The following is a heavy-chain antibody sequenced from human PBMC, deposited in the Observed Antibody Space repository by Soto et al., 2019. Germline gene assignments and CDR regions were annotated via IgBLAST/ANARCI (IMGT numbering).Heavy chain of an antibody. J-gene: IGHJ4*02. D-gene: IGHD1-20*01. CDR3: ATSQKGYNWNYFDH. V-gene: IGHV4-39*01. CDR2: VFYTGFT. CDR1: GGSISGSYYY. Sequence: SETLSLTCAVSGGSISGSYYYWAWLRQSPGKGPEWIGSVFYTGFTSYNPSLESRVSVSADTSKSQFSLKLSAVTAADTAVYYCATSQKGYNWNYFDHWGQGALVTVSS.